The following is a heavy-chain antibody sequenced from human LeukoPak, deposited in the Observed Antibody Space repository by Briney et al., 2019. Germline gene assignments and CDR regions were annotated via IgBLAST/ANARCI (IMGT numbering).Heavy chain of an antibody. V-gene: IGHV3-21*04. CDR2: ISSSSSYI. J-gene: IGHJ4*02. CDR1: GFTFSIYT. CDR3: TTDTWYSAGH. Sequence: GGSLRLSCAASGFTFSIYTMNWVRQAPGKGLEWVSSISSSSSYIYYADSVKGRFTISRDNAKNSLFLRMNSLRAEDTAIYYCTTDTWYSAGHWGQGTLVTVSS. D-gene: IGHD2-15*01.